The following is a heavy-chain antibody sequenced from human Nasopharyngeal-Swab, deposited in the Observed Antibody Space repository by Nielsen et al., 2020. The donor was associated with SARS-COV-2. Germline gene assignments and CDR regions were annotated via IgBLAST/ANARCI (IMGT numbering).Heavy chain of an antibody. CDR2: IYSRGET. V-gene: IGHV3-53*01. D-gene: IGHD6-13*01. J-gene: IGHJ4*02. CDR1: GFSVSYNY. Sequence: GESLKISCEVSGFSVSYNYMSWVRQAPGKGLEWVAVIYSRGETPYTDSVRGRFTISRDNSKNMVNLQLNSLRAEDTAVYYCARMDFIASRDYWGQGTLVTVSS. CDR3: ARMDFIASRDY.